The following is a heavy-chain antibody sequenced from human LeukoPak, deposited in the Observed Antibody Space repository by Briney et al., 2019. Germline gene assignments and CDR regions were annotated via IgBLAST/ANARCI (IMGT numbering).Heavy chain of an antibody. Sequence: KSGGSLRLSCAASGFTFSDSYMTWIRQTPGMGLESLAYISGSGHDIYYADSVKGRFTISRDNVKNSLYLQMNSLRAEDTAVYYCARLPDDYGDYKYFQHWGQGTLVTVSS. D-gene: IGHD4-17*01. V-gene: IGHV3-11*04. CDR1: GFTFSDSY. CDR2: ISGSGHDI. CDR3: ARLPDDYGDYKYFQH. J-gene: IGHJ1*01.